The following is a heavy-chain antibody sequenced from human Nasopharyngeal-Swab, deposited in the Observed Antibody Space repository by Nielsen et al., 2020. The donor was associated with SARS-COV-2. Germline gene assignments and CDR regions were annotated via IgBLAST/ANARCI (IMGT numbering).Heavy chain of an antibody. CDR2: IDPSDSYT. V-gene: IGHV5-10-1*01. D-gene: IGHD6-13*01. J-gene: IGHJ3*02. CDR3: ARRGGTAGSDAFDI. Sequence: WIRQPPGKGLEWMGRIDPSDSYTNYSPSFQGHVTISADKSISTAYLQWSSLKASDTAMYYCARRGGTAGSDAFDIWGQGTMVTVSS.